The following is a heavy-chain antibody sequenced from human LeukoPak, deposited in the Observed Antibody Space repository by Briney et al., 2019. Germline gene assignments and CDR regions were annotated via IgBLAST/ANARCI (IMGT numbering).Heavy chain of an antibody. J-gene: IGHJ4*02. CDR3: AATYSYDSSGYYPY. CDR2: IGSAGDT. CDR1: GFTFSSYD. V-gene: IGHV3-13*01. D-gene: IGHD3-22*01. Sequence: GGSLRPSCAASGFTFSSYDMHWVRQATGRGLEWVSAIGSAGDTYYPGSVKGRFTISRESAKNSLYLQMNSLRVEDTAVYYCAATYSYDSSGYYPYWGQGALVTVSS.